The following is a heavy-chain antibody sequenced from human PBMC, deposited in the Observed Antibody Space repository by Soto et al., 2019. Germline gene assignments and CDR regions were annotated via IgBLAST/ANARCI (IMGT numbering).Heavy chain of an antibody. CDR1: GGTFSSYA. D-gene: IGHD6-13*01. CDR2: IIPIFGTA. Sequence: QVQLVQSGAEVKKPGSSVKVSCKASGGTFSSYAISWVRQAPGQGLEWMGGIIPIFGTANYAQKFQGRVTITADESTSTAYMELSSLRSEDTAVYYCAGVTPGSSWPTPYYYYYYGMDVWGQGTTVTVSS. J-gene: IGHJ6*02. V-gene: IGHV1-69*12. CDR3: AGVTPGSSWPTPYYYYYYGMDV.